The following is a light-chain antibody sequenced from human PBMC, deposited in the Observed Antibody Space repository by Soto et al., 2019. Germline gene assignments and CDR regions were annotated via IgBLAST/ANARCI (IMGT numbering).Light chain of an antibody. CDR2: EVT. CDR1: SSDVGGYNY. Sequence: QSALTQPVSVSGSPGQSITISCTGTSSDVGGYNYVSWYQQHPGKVPKLMIYEVTNRPSGVSDRFSGSKSGNTASLTISGLQAEDEADYYCTSYTSSSTLVFGGGTQLTVL. J-gene: IGLJ7*01. CDR3: TSYTSSSTLV. V-gene: IGLV2-14*01.